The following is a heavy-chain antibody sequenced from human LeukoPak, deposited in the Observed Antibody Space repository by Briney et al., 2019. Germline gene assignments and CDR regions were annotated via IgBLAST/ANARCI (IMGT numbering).Heavy chain of an antibody. V-gene: IGHV3-21*01. D-gene: IGHD6-19*01. CDR2: ISSSSSYI. CDR3: ARSEAYSSGCGY. Sequence: GSLRLSCAASGFTFSSYSMKCVRQASGKGLECGSAISSSSSYIYYADPAKGRFTISRDNAKNSLYLPMNSVRAEDTAVYYCARSEAYSSGCGYWGQGTLVTVSS. CDR1: GFTFSSYS. J-gene: IGHJ4*02.